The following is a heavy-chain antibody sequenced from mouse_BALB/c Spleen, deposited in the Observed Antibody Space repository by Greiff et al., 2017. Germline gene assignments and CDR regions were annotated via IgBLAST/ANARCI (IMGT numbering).Heavy chain of an antibody. J-gene: IGHJ2*01. D-gene: IGHD2-1*01. Sequence: VHLVESGPGLVAPSQSLSITCTVSGFSLTSYGVHWVRQPPGKGLEWLGVIWAGGSTNYNSALMSRLSISKDNSKSQVFLKMNSLQTDDTAMYYCARVRGGNYGFDYWGQGTTLTVSS. CDR1: GFSLTSYG. CDR2: IWAGGST. V-gene: IGHV2-9*02. CDR3: ARVRGGNYGFDY.